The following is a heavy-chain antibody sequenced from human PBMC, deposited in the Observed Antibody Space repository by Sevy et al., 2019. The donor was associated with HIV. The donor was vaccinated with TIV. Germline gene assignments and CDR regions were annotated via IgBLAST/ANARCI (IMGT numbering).Heavy chain of an antibody. V-gene: IGHV1-69*13. CDR3: ARPTMTTVSSYYFYYGMDV. Sequence: ASVKVSCKASGGTFSSYAISWVRQAPGQGLEWMGGIIPIFGTANYAEKFQGRVTITADESTSTAYTELSSLRSEDTAVYYCARPTMTTVSSYYFYYGMDVWGQGTTVTVS. J-gene: IGHJ6*02. CDR1: GGTFSSYA. D-gene: IGHD4-17*01. CDR2: IIPIFGTA.